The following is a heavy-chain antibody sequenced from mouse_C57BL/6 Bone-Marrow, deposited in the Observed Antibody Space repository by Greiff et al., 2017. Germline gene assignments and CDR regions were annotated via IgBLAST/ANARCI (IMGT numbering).Heavy chain of an antibody. D-gene: IGHD2-4*01. V-gene: IGHV1-82*01. CDR3: ARLDYDYDVGY. Sequence: QVQLKESGPELVKPGASVKISCKASGYAFSSSWMNWVKQRPGKGLEWIGRIYPGDGDTNYNGKFKGKATLTADKSSSTAYMQLSSLTSEDSAVYFCARLDYDYDVGYWGQGTTLTVSS. J-gene: IGHJ2*01. CDR1: GYAFSSSW. CDR2: IYPGDGDT.